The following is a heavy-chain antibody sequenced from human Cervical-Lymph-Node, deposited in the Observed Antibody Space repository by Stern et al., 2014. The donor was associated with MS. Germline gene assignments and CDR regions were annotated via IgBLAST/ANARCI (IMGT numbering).Heavy chain of an antibody. V-gene: IGHV4-31*03. D-gene: IGHD3-22*01. Sequence: VQLEESGPGLVKPSQTLSLTCTVSGGSISSGGYYWSWLGPHPGKGLAWMGNSYYSRSNYSHPSLRSRVTITAKTTKTQFSHNLSSVTAADTAVYYCARSDSSGYLDYWGQGTLVTVSS. CDR3: ARSDSSGYLDY. CDR1: GGSISSGGYY. J-gene: IGHJ4*02. CDR2: SYYSRSN.